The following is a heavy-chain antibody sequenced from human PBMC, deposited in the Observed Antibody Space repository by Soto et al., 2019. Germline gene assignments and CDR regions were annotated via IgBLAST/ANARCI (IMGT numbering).Heavy chain of an antibody. CDR3: ARTEGFSNYWYTD. CDR1: GFTFNTYA. V-gene: IGHV3-30-3*01. Sequence: ESGGGVARPGRSLTLSCAASGFTFNTYAMHWVRLPPGKGLEWVAAISYDGGSKYYADSVRDRFTISRDDSKSTLYLQMNSLRREDTAVYYCARTEGFSNYWYTDWGQGTLVTVSS. CDR2: ISYDGGSK. D-gene: IGHD6-13*01. J-gene: IGHJ4*02.